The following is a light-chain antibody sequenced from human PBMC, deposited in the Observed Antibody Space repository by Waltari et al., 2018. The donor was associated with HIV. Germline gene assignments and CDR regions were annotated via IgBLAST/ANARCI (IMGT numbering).Light chain of an antibody. CDR2: NAN. V-gene: IGLV8-61*01. Sequence: QTVVTQEPSFSVSPGGTVTLTCGLSSGSVSTSYYPSWYQQTPGQAPRTLMYNANIRSSGVPDRFSGSILGNKAALTITGAQADDESDYYCVLYMGSGISVFGGGTKLTVL. J-gene: IGLJ3*02. CDR3: VLYMGSGISV. CDR1: SGSVSTSYY.